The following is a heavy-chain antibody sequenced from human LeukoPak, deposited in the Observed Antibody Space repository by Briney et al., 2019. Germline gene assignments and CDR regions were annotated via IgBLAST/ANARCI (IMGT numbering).Heavy chain of an antibody. V-gene: IGHV3-23*01. CDR2: ISGSGGST. J-gene: IGHJ4*02. D-gene: IGHD3-22*01. CDR1: GFTFSSYS. CDR3: AKDYSGYYSGSFFYFDY. Sequence: GGSLRLSCAASGFTFSSYSMNWVRQAPGKGLEWVSAISGSGGSTYYADSVKGRFTISRDNSKNTLYLQMNSLRAEDTAVYYCAKDYSGYYSGSFFYFDYWGQGTLVTVSS.